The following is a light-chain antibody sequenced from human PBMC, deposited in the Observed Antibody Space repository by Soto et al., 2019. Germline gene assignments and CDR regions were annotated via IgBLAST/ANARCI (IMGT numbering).Light chain of an antibody. CDR2: AAS. Sequence: DIQMTQSPSSLSASVGDRVTITCRASQSINTFLNWYQQKPGKAPKLLIYAASSLQSEVPSRFSGSGSGTDFTLTISSLQPEDFATYYCQQTYSFPLAFGPGTRWIS. V-gene: IGKV1-39*01. CDR3: QQTYSFPLA. CDR1: QSINTF. J-gene: IGKJ3*01.